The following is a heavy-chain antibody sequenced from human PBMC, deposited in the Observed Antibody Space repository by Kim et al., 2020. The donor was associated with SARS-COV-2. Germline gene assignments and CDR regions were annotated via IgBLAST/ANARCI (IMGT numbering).Heavy chain of an antibody. V-gene: IGHV4-59*08. Sequence: NPSLKSRVTISVDTSKNQFSLKLSSVTAADTAVYYCARQRDSSGWVQFDPWGQGTLVTVSS. D-gene: IGHD6-19*01. J-gene: IGHJ5*02. CDR3: ARQRDSSGWVQFDP.